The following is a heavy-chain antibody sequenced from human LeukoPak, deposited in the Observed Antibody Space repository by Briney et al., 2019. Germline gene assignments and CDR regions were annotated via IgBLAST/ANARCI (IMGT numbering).Heavy chain of an antibody. CDR2: ISSSSSYI. CDR1: GFTFSSYS. V-gene: IGHV3-21*01. CDR3: ARDGGHYYYYYYMDV. D-gene: IGHD3-3*01. J-gene: IGHJ6*03. Sequence: GGSLRLSCAASGFTFSSYSMNWVRQAPGKGLEWVSSISSSSSYIYYADSVKGRFTISRDNAKNSLYLQMNSLRAEDTAVYYCARDGGHYYYYYYMDVWGKGTTVTVSS.